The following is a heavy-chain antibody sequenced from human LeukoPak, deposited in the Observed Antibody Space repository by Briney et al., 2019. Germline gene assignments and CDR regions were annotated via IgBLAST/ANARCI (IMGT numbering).Heavy chain of an antibody. D-gene: IGHD1-26*01. V-gene: IGHV5-51*01. CDR3: ARHVESDSGSYYAHTDSYYFDY. Sequence: GESLKISCRGSGYSFISYWIGWVRQMPGNGLEWMGIIYPGDSDTRYSPSFQGQVTISADKSISTAYLQWSSLKASDTAMYYCARHVESDSGSYYAHTDSYYFDYWGQGTLVTVSS. J-gene: IGHJ4*02. CDR2: IYPGDSDT. CDR1: GYSFISYW.